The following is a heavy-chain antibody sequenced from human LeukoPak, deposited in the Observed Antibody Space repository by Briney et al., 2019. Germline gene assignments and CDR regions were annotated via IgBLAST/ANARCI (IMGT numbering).Heavy chain of an antibody. CDR3: ARANMTTVTKFDY. Sequence: ASVKVSCKASGYTFTGYYMHWVRQAPGQGLEWMGWINPNSGGTNYAQKFQGRVTMTRDTSISTAYMELSRLRSDDTAVYYCARANMTTVTKFDYWGQGTLVTVSS. CDR1: GYTFTGYY. D-gene: IGHD4-17*01. V-gene: IGHV1-2*02. CDR2: INPNSGGT. J-gene: IGHJ4*02.